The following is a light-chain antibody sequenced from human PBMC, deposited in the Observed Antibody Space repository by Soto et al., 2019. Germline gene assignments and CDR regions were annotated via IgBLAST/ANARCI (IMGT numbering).Light chain of an antibody. V-gene: IGKV3-20*01. CDR3: QQFGSSPFT. J-gene: IGKJ3*01. Sequence: EIVLTQSPGTLSLSPGERATISCRASQSLSSNYLAWYQQRPGQAPRLLIYGASNRATGIPDRFRGSGSGTDFTLTISKLEPEDFAVYYCQQFGSSPFTFGPGTKVDI. CDR2: GAS. CDR1: QSLSSNY.